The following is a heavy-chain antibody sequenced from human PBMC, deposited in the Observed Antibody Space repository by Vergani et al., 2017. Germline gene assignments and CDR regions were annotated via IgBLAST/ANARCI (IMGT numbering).Heavy chain of an antibody. V-gene: IGHV4-39*01. CDR1: GGSISTTSNY. CDR3: ARRPGRYCSNTSCHGYFDL. D-gene: IGHD2-2*01. J-gene: IGHJ2*01. Sequence: QLQLQESGPGLVKPSETLSLTFTVSGGSISTTSNYWGWIRQPPGKGLEWIGSIYYSGSTYYNTSLKSRVTIYVETSKNQFSLKLSSVTAADTAVYYCARRPGRYCSNTSCHGYFDLWGRGTLVTVSS. CDR2: IYYSGST.